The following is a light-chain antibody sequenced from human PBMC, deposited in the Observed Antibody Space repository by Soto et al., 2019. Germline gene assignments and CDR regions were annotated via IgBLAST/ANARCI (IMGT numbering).Light chain of an antibody. Sequence: EILLTQSTGTLSLSPGERATLSCRPRKRVISSYLAWYQQKPGQAPRLLIYGASSRATGIPDRFSGSGSGTDFTLTISRLEPEDFAVYYCQQYGSSPRTFGQGTKVDIK. CDR2: GAS. V-gene: IGKV3-20*01. CDR3: QQYGSSPRT. CDR1: KRVISSY. J-gene: IGKJ1*01.